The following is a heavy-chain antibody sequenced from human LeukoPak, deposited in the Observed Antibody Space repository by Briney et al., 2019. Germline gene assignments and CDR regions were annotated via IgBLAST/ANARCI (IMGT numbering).Heavy chain of an antibody. V-gene: IGHV3-23*01. CDR1: GFTFSSYA. D-gene: IGHD3-10*01. CDR2: ISGSGGST. Sequence: SGGSLRLSCAASGFTFSSYAMSWVRQAPGKGLEWVSAISGSGGSTYYADSVKGRFTISRDNSKNTLYLQTNSLRAEDTAVYYCAKDAYGSGSYPDYWGQGTLVTVSS. J-gene: IGHJ4*02. CDR3: AKDAYGSGSYPDY.